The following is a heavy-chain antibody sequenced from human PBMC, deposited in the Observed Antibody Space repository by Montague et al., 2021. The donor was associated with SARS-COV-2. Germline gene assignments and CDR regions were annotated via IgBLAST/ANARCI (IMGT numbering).Heavy chain of an antibody. CDR3: ARGVYYDGSGYYSFDY. CDR2: KN. V-gene: IGHV6-1*01. D-gene: IGHD3-22*01. Sequence: KNDYALSVKSRITINPDTSKNHFSLQLNSVTPEDTAIYYCARGVYYDGSGYYSFDYWGQGTLVTVSS. J-gene: IGHJ4*02.